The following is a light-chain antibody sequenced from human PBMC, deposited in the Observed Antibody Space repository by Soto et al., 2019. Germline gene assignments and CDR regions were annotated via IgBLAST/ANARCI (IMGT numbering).Light chain of an antibody. Sequence: EIVLTQSPGTLSLSPGERATLSCRASQSVSSSYLAWYQQKPGQAPRLLIYGASSRATGIPDRFGGSGSGTDFTLTISRLEPEDFAVYYCQQYGSSPYTFGQGTKVDIK. CDR3: QQYGSSPYT. J-gene: IGKJ2*01. CDR1: QSVSSSY. V-gene: IGKV3-20*01. CDR2: GAS.